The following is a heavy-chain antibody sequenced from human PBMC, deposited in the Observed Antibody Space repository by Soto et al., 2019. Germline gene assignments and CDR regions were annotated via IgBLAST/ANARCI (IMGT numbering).Heavy chain of an antibody. J-gene: IGHJ3*02. Sequence: GGSLRLSCAASGFTFSGSAMHWVRQASGKGLEWVGRIRSKANSYATAYAASVKGRFTISRDDSKNTAYLQMNSLKTEDTAVYYCTRPRSSSWYQAFDIWGQGTMVTVSS. D-gene: IGHD6-13*01. CDR1: GFTFSGSA. CDR2: IRSKANSYAT. V-gene: IGHV3-73*01. CDR3: TRPRSSSWYQAFDI.